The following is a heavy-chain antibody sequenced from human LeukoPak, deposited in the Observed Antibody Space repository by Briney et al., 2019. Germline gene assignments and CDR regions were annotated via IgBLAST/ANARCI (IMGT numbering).Heavy chain of an antibody. CDR2: IYTSGST. V-gene: IGHV4-4*07. D-gene: IGHD4-17*01. Sequence: SETLSLTCTVSGGSISSYYWSWIRQPAGKGLEWIGRIYTSGSTNYNPSLKSRVTMSVDTSKNQFSLKLSSVTAADTAVYYCARDAVTTVAVYYFDYWGQGTLVTVSS. CDR3: ARDAVTTVAVYYFDY. J-gene: IGHJ4*02. CDR1: GGSISSYY.